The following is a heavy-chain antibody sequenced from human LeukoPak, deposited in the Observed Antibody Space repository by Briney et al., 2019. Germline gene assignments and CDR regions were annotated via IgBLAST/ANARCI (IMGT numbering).Heavy chain of an antibody. D-gene: IGHD2-2*01. CDR1: GFTFSSYA. CDR2: ISGSGGST. Sequence: PGGSLRLSCAASGFTFSSYAMSWVRQAPGKGLEWVSAISGSGGSTYYADSVKGRFTISRDNAKNSLYLQMNSLRDEDTAVYYCANFDIVVPLNMGVPFDIWGQGTMVTVSS. CDR3: ANFDIVVPLNMGVPFDI. J-gene: IGHJ3*02. V-gene: IGHV3-23*01.